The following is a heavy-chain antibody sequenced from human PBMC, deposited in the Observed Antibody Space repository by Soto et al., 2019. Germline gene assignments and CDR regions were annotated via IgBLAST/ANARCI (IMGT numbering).Heavy chain of an antibody. J-gene: IGHJ6*04. CDR1: GFTFSGSS. V-gene: IGHV3-73*01. Sequence: EVQLVESGGGLVRPGGSLKVSCTVSGFTFSGSSIHWVRHSSGRGLEWVGRMRSGAKNFATEYGASMKGRFIISRDHSKNTAYLEMNSLTADDTAVYYCQLRDNMGVWGKGTTV. CDR3: QLRDNMGV. CDR2: MRSGAKNFAT.